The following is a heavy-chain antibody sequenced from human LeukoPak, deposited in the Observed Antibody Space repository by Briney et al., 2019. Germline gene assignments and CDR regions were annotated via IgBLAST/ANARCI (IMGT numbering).Heavy chain of an antibody. J-gene: IGHJ4*02. CDR1: GFTFSTYW. Sequence: GGSLRLSCAASGFTFSTYWMTWFRQAPGKGLEWVGFISSKAFGGTTEYAASVKGIFTISRDDSKSIAYLQMNSLKIEDTAVYYCTGSFGELTFFDYWGQGTLVTVSS. V-gene: IGHV3-49*03. D-gene: IGHD3-10*01. CDR3: TGSFGELTFFDY. CDR2: ISSKAFGGTT.